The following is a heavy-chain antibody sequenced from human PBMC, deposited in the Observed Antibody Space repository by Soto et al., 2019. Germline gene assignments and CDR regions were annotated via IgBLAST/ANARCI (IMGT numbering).Heavy chain of an antibody. Sequence: ASVKVSCKASGYTFTSYGISWVRQAPGQGLEWMGWISAYNGNTNYAQKLQGRVTMTTDTSTSTAYMELRSLRSDDTAVYYCARNFGVVASYYYYYYMDVWGKGTTVTVSS. CDR1: GYTFTSYG. J-gene: IGHJ6*03. CDR2: ISAYNGNT. CDR3: ARNFGVVASYYYYYYMDV. V-gene: IGHV1-18*01. D-gene: IGHD3-3*01.